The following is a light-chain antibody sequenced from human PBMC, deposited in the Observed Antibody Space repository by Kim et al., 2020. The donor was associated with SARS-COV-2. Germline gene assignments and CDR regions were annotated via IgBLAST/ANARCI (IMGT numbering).Light chain of an antibody. J-gene: IGKJ1*01. CDR2: AAS. CDR1: QSISSW. CDR3: QQANSFPWT. V-gene: IGKV1-12*01. Sequence: AFVGDRVTITCRASQSISSWLAWYQHKPGKAPKLLIYAASSLQSGVPSRFSGSGSGTDFTLTISSLQPEDFATYYCQQANSFPWTFGQGTKVEIK.